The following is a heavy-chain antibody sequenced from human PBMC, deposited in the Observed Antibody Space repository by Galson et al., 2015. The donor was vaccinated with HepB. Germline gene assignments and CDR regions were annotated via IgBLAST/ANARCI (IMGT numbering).Heavy chain of an antibody. Sequence: SLRLSCAASGFSFGSHGFHWVRQAPGKGLEWVALIWWDGSKKFYGNSVKGRFTISRDNSVNTIYLQMNTLRADDTAVYYCARDPGGSDWHYFDYWGQGSLVSVSS. CDR1: GFSFGSHG. J-gene: IGHJ4*02. D-gene: IGHD2-21*01. CDR3: ARDPGGSDWHYFDY. V-gene: IGHV3-33*01. CDR2: IWWDGSKK.